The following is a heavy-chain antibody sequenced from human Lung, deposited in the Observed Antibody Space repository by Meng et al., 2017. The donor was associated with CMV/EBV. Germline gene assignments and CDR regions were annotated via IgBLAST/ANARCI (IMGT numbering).Heavy chain of an antibody. V-gene: IGHV3-33*05. Sequence: SCAASGFTFSSYGMNWVRQAPGKGLEWVAVISYDGSDKYYADSVEGRFTMSRDNAKNTLYLQRNSLRAEDTAVYYCAREYRPTDPWGQGTLVTVSS. J-gene: IGHJ5*02. CDR1: GFTFSSYG. CDR3: AREYRPTDP. D-gene: IGHD2-2*01. CDR2: ISYDGSDK.